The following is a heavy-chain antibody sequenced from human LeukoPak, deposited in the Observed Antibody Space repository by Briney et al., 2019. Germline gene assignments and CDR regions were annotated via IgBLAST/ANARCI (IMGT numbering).Heavy chain of an antibody. Sequence: ASVKVSCKASGYTFTGYYMHWVRQAPGQGLEWMGRINPDSGGTNYVQKFLGRVTMTRDTSISTAYMELSRLRSDDTAVYYCATKTGGQSGSYYMDYFDYWGQGTLVTVSS. V-gene: IGHV1-2*06. D-gene: IGHD1-26*01. CDR3: ATKTGGQSGSYYMDYFDY. CDR2: INPDSGGT. CDR1: GYTFTGYY. J-gene: IGHJ4*02.